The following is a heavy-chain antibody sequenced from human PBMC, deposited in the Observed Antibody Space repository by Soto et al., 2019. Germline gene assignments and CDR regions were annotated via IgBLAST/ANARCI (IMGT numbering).Heavy chain of an antibody. CDR3: ARHDYSDRASDL. Sequence: SETLSLTCIVSGGSVGSGAYYWSWIRQPPGNALEWIGYIQYSGDTNYNSSLKSRVTISVDMSRNRFSLKLTSVTAADTAFYYCARHDYSDRASDLWGQGTMVTVSS. V-gene: IGHV4-61*08. J-gene: IGHJ3*01. CDR1: GGSVGSGAYY. CDR2: IQYSGDT. D-gene: IGHD3-22*01.